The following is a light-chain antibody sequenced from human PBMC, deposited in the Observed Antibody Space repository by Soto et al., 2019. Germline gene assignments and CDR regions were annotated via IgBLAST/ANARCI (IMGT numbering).Light chain of an antibody. CDR3: QQLNNYPSST. CDR2: AAS. CDR1: QGISSF. J-gene: IGKJ4*01. V-gene: IGKV1-9*01. Sequence: IQFTQSPSSLSASVGDIVTITCRASQGISSFLAWYQQKPGKAPKLLIYAASTLQSGVPSRFSGSGSGTDFTLTISSLQPADFATYYCQQLNNYPSSTFGGGTKVDIK.